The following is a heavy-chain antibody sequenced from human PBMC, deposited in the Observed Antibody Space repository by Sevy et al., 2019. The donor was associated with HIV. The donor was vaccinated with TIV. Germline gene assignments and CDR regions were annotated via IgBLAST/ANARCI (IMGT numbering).Heavy chain of an antibody. J-gene: IGHJ3*02. CDR3: ARYTYIWGSYRNPHAFDI. V-gene: IGHV1-2*02. Sequence: ASVKVSCKASGYTFTGYYIHWVRQAPGQGLEWMGWINPNSGDTSYAQKFQGRVTMTRDTSISTAYMDLSRPRSDDTAVYYCARYTYIWGSYRNPHAFDIWGQGTMVTVSS. CDR1: GYTFTGYY. D-gene: IGHD3-16*02. CDR2: INPNSGDT.